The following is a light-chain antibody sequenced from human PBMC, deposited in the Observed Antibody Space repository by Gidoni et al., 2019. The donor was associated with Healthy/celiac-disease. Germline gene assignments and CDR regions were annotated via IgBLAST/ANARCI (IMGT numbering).Light chain of an antibody. Sequence: DIVLTLSPCTLSLSPGERATLSCSASQSVSSSYLAWYQQKPGQAPRLLMYGASSRATGIPERFSGSGYGTDLTLTISRLEPEDFAVYYCQKYGSTPIFTFGPGTKVDIK. CDR1: QSVSSSY. V-gene: IGKV3-20*01. CDR3: QKYGSTPIFT. J-gene: IGKJ3*01. CDR2: GAS.